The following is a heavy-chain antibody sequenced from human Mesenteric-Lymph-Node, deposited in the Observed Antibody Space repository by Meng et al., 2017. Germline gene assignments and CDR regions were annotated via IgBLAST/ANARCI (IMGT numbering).Heavy chain of an antibody. Sequence: QVQLVQSGADVKKPGALVQVSCKASGYTFSDHYIPSMRQAPGQGLEWMGRINPINGATTHAQTFQGRVTMTRDTSISTAYMELTRLKSDDTAVYFCARITGTYLANWGQGTLVTVSS. D-gene: IGHD1-26*01. CDR3: ARITGTYLAN. CDR1: GYTFSDHY. V-gene: IGHV1-2*06. CDR2: INPINGAT. J-gene: IGHJ4*02.